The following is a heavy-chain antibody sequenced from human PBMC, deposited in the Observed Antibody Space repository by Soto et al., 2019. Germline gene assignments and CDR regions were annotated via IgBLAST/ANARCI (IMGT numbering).Heavy chain of an antibody. CDR2: ISAYNGNT. CDR3: ARGYCSGCSCSPYVASSHY. J-gene: IGHJ4*02. CDR1: GYTFTSYG. V-gene: IGHV1-18*01. D-gene: IGHD2-15*01. Sequence: QVQLVQSGAEVKKPGASVKVSCKASGYTFTSYGIIWVRQAPGQGLEWMGWISAYNGNTNYAQKLQGRVTMTTDTATRSAYMEMRSLRYYDTAVYCCARGYCSGCSCSPYVASSHYWGEGALDTVFS.